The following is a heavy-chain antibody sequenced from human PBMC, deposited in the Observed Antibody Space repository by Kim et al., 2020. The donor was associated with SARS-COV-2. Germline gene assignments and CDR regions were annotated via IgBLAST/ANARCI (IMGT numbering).Heavy chain of an antibody. J-gene: IGHJ3*02. D-gene: IGHD3-16*01. CDR1: GVSISSYY. V-gene: IGHV4-59*13. CDR3: GSDLGDAFDI. Sequence: SETLSLTCTVSGVSISSYYWSWIRQPPGKGLEWIGYIYYSGSNNYNPSLKSRVTISVNTSKNQLSLKLSSVTAADTAGYYCGSDLGDAFDIWGQGTMVTVSS. CDR2: IYYSGSN.